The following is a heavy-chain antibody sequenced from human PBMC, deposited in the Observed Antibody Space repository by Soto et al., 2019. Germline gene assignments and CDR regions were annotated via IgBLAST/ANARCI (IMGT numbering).Heavy chain of an antibody. V-gene: IGHV1-24*01. CDR1: GYTLTELS. D-gene: IGHD3-22*01. CDR2: FDPEDGET. Sequence: GASVKVSCKVSGYTLTELSMHWVRQAPGKGLEWMGGFDPEDGETIYAQKFQGRVTMTEDTSTDTAYMELSSLRSEDTAVYYCATGLADYRYYYDSSGYYNLDYWGQGILVTVSS. J-gene: IGHJ4*02. CDR3: ATGLADYRYYYDSSGYYNLDY.